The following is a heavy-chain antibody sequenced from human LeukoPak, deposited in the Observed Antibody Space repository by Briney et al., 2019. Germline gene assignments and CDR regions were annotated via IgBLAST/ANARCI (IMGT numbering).Heavy chain of an antibody. D-gene: IGHD3-22*01. Sequence: GGSLRLSCAASGFTVSSNYMSWVRQAPGKGLEWVSVIYSGGSTYYADSVKGRFTISRDNSKNTLYLQMNSLRAEDTAVYYCARDIPAYYDSSGYDYWGQGTLVTVSS. CDR3: ARDIPAYYDSSGYDY. J-gene: IGHJ4*02. CDR1: GFTVSSNY. V-gene: IGHV3-66*01. CDR2: IYSGGST.